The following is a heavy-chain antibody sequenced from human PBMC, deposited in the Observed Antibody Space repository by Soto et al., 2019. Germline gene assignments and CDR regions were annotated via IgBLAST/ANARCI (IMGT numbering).Heavy chain of an antibody. CDR3: ARGEPGDYYDFRSGYNNYYYYYMDV. V-gene: IGHV4-34*01. Sequence: SETLSLTCAGYGGSFSGYYWNWIRQPPGKGLEWIGEINHSGSTNYNPSLKSRVTISVDTSKNQFSLKLSSVTAADTAVYYCARGEPGDYYDFRSGYNNYYYYYMDVWGKGTTVTVSS. J-gene: IGHJ6*03. D-gene: IGHD3-3*01. CDR2: INHSGST. CDR1: GGSFSGYY.